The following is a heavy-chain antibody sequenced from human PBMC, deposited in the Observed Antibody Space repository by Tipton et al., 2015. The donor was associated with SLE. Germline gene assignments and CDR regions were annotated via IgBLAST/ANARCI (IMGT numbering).Heavy chain of an antibody. CDR3: ARHPGASFDI. V-gene: IGHV4-59*01. CDR1: SGSISGYY. D-gene: IGHD3-10*01. CDR2: IHYSGST. Sequence: TLSLTCTVSSGSISGYYWSWIRQPAGKGLEWIGYIHYSGSTNYNPSLKSRVTISRDTSKTHFSLKVTSVTAADTAVYYCARHPGASFDIWGHGTMVTVSS. J-gene: IGHJ3*02.